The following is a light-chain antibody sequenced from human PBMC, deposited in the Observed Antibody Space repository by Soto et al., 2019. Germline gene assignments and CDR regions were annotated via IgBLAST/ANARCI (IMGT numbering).Light chain of an antibody. CDR3: HQYNKWPPRYT. V-gene: IGKV3-15*01. CDR1: QNVNSD. Sequence: EIVMTQSPATLAVSPGERVTLSCRASQNVNSDLAWYQQTPGQAPRLLIYGASTRATGIPARFSGSGSGTEFTLTISSLQSEDFAVYYCHQYNKWPPRYTFGQGTKLEIK. J-gene: IGKJ2*01. CDR2: GAS.